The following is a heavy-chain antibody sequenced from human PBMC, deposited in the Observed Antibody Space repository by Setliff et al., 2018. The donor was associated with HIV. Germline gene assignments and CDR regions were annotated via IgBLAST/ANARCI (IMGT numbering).Heavy chain of an antibody. CDR3: ARAPRVKGAGGDYYYYYYMDV. D-gene: IGHD6-19*01. J-gene: IGHJ6*03. CDR1: DGSISNNY. CDR2: IADSGST. Sequence: SETLSLTCTVSDGSISNNYWSWVRQPPGKGLEWIGYIADSGSTNYNPSLKSRVTISVETSKNQFSLKVNFVTAADTAIYYCARAPRVKGAGGDYYYYYYMDVWGKGTTVTVSS. V-gene: IGHV4-59*01.